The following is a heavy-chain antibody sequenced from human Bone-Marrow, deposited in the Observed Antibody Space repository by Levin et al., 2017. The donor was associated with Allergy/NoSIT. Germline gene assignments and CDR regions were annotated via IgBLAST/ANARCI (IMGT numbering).Heavy chain of an antibody. J-gene: IGHJ4*02. CDR3: AHRLSDCSGTSCQFDS. V-gene: IGHV2-5*02. CDR2: IYWDDDK. D-gene: IGHD2-2*01. Sequence: SGPTLVKPTQTLTLTCSFSGFSLSTSGVGVAWIRQPPGKALEWLAVIYWDDDKRYRPSLKSRLMITKDTSKNQVVLTMTDMDPMDTGTYYCAHRLSDCSGTSCQFDSWGQGTVVTVSS. CDR1: GFSLSTSGVG.